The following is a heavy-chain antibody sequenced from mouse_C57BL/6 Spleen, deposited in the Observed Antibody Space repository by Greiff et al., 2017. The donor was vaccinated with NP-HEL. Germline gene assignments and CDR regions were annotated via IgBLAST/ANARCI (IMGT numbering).Heavy chain of an antibody. Sequence: QVQLQQPGAELVMPGASVKLSCKASGYTFTSYWMHWVKQRPGQGLAWIGEIDPSDSYTNYNQQFQGKSTLTVDKSSSTAYMQLSRLTSEESAVYDSARGGITAVVASMDYWGQGTSVTVSS. CDR2: IDPSDSYT. V-gene: IGHV1-69*01. D-gene: IGHD1-1*01. CDR1: GYTFTSYW. CDR3: ARGGITAVVASMDY. J-gene: IGHJ4*01.